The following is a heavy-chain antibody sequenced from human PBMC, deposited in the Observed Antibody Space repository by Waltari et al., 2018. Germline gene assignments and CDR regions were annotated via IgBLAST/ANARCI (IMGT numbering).Heavy chain of an antibody. CDR2: IIPIFGTA. Sequence: QVQLVQSGAEVKKPGSSVKVSCKASGGTFSSYAISWVRQAPGQGLEWMGGIIPIFGTANYAQKFQGRVTITADESTSTAYMELSSLRSEDTAVYYCARDSRYDFWSGYYPGWFDPWGQGTLVTVSS. V-gene: IGHV1-69*01. J-gene: IGHJ5*02. CDR3: ARDSRYDFWSGYYPGWFDP. CDR1: GGTFSSYA. D-gene: IGHD3-3*01.